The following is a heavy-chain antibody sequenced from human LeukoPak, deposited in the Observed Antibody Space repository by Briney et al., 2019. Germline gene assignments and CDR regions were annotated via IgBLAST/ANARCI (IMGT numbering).Heavy chain of an antibody. V-gene: IGHV4-59*01. D-gene: IGHD6-6*01. CDR3: ARDPLSRAAGRGAFDI. CDR2: IYYSGST. Sequence: SETLSLTCTVSGGSISSYYWSWIRQPPGKGLEWIGYIYYSGSTNYNPSLKSRVTISVDTSKNQFSLKLSSVTAADTAVYYCARDPLSRAAGRGAFDIWGQGTMVTVSS. J-gene: IGHJ3*02. CDR1: GGSISSYY.